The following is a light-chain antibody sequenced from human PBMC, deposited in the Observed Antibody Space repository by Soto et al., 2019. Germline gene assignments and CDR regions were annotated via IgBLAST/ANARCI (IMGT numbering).Light chain of an antibody. V-gene: IGLV2-14*01. Sequence: SVLTQLASVPGYPGKTITISCTGTSSDVGGYNYVSWYQQHPGNAPKLMIYSATHRPSGGSSRFSYSKSGNTASLTISGLQAEDEADYYCSSYTSSSTLFGTGSKVTV. CDR2: SAT. CDR1: SSDVGGYNY. J-gene: IGLJ1*01. CDR3: SSYTSSSTL.